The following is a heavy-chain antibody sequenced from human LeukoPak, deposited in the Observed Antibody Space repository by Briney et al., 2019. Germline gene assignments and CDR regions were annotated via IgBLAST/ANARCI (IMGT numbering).Heavy chain of an antibody. CDR2: IYTSGST. CDR1: GGSISSGSYY. J-gene: IGHJ4*02. Sequence: SQTLSLTCTVSGGSISSGSYYWSWIRQPAGKGLEWIGRIYTSGSTNYNPSLKSRVTISVDTSKNQFSLTLSSVTAADTAVYYCARGFGVPAAQWGQGTLVTVSS. D-gene: IGHD2-2*01. CDR3: ARGFGVPAAQ. V-gene: IGHV4-61*02.